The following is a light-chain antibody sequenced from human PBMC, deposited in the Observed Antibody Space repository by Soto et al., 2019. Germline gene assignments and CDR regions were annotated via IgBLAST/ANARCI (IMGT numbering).Light chain of an antibody. CDR1: QSISSY. V-gene: IGKV1-39*01. J-gene: IGKJ4*01. Sequence: DIQMTQSPSSLSASVGDRVTITCRASQSISSYLNWYQQKPGKAPKLLIYAASSLQSGVPSRFSGSGSGTYFTLTISSLQPEDFATYYCQQSYSTLALTFGGWTKVESK. CDR2: AAS. CDR3: QQSYSTLALT.